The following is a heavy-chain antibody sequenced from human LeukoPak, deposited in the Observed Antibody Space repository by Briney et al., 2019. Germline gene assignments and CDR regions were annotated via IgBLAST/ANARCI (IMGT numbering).Heavy chain of an antibody. CDR1: GYTFTGYY. V-gene: IGHV1-2*02. CDR2: IIPSSGGA. CDR3: ARSSPPTYYHFYYYMDV. J-gene: IGHJ6*03. D-gene: IGHD6-13*01. Sequence: GASVKVSCKASGYTFTGYYLHWVLQAPGQGLEWMGWIIPSSGGAKYAQNLQGRVIITTDTSISTAYMELSSLRSDDTAVYYCARSSPPTYYHFYYYMDVWGKGSTVTVSS.